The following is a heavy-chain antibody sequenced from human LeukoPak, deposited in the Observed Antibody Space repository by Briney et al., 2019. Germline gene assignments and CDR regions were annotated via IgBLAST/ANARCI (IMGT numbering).Heavy chain of an antibody. D-gene: IGHD3-22*01. Sequence: GGSLRLSCAASGFTFDDYAMHWVRQAPGKGLEWVSGISWNSGSIGYADPVKGRFTISRNNAKNSLYLQMNSLRAEDMALYYCAKDIRYYYDSSGYYDYWGQGTLVTVSS. CDR3: AKDIRYYYDSSGYYDY. J-gene: IGHJ4*02. CDR2: ISWNSGSI. V-gene: IGHV3-9*03. CDR1: GFTFDDYA.